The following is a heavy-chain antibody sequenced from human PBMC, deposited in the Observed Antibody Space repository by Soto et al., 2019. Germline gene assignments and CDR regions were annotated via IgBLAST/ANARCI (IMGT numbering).Heavy chain of an antibody. Sequence: GGSLRLSCAASGFTFSIYGMTWVRQAPGKGLEWVSAISGSGGSTYYADSVKGRFTISRDNSKNTLYLQMNSLRAEDTAVYYCASRSSGWYFDYWGQGTLVTVSS. V-gene: IGHV3-23*01. CDR3: ASRSSGWYFDY. CDR2: ISGSGGST. J-gene: IGHJ4*02. D-gene: IGHD6-19*01. CDR1: GFTFSIYG.